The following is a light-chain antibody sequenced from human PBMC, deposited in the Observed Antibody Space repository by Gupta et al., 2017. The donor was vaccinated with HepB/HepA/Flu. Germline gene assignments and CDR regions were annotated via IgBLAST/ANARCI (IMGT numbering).Light chain of an antibody. J-gene: IGKJ3*01. CDR3: QQRSINLFT. CDR2: DAS. Sequence: EIVLTQSPATLSLSPGERATLSCRASQSVSSYLAWYQQKPGQAPRLLIYDASNRATGIPARFSGSGSGTDFTLTISSLEPEDFAVYYCQQRSINLFTFGPGTKVDIK. CDR1: QSVSSY. V-gene: IGKV3-11*01.